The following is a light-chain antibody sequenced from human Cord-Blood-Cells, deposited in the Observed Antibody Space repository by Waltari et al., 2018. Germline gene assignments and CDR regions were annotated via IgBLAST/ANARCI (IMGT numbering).Light chain of an antibody. CDR1: QVISSY. Sequence: IQLTQSPSSLSASVGDRVTITCRASQVISSYLAWYQQKPGKAPKLLIYAASTLQSGVTSRFSGSGSGTDFTLTISSLQHEDFATYYCQQLNSYPPMYTFGQGTKLEIK. CDR2: AAS. V-gene: IGKV1-9*01. CDR3: QQLNSYPPMYT. J-gene: IGKJ2*01.